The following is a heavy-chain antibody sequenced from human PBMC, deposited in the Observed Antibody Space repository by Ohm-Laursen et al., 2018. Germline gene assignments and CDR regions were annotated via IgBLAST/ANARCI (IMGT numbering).Heavy chain of an antibody. CDR2: IYYSGST. CDR1: GGSISSSSYY. D-gene: IGHD4/OR15-4a*01. V-gene: IGHV4-39*01. J-gene: IGHJ3*02. CDR3: AAGLNDAFDI. Sequence: SDTLSLTCTVSGGSISSSSYYWGWIRQPPGKGLEWIGSIYYSGSTYYNPSLKSRVTISVNTSKNQFSLKLSSVTAADTAVYYCAAGLNDAFDIWGQGTMVTVSS.